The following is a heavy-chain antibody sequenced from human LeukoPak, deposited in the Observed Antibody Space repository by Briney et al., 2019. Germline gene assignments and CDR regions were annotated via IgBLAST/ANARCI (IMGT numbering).Heavy chain of an antibody. Sequence: PPETLSLTCAVYGGSFSGYYWSWIRQPPGKGLEWIGEINHSGSTNYNPSLKSRVTISVDTSKNQFSLKLSSVTAADTAVYYCARVTDSSGYYSDWYFDLWGRGTLVTVSS. CDR1: GGSFSGYY. J-gene: IGHJ2*01. D-gene: IGHD3-22*01. V-gene: IGHV4-34*01. CDR3: ARVTDSSGYYSDWYFDL. CDR2: INHSGST.